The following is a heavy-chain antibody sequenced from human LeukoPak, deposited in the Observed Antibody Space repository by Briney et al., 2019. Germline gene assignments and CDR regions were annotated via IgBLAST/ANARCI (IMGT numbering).Heavy chain of an antibody. V-gene: IGHV1-2*02. CDR2: INPNSGGT. D-gene: IGHD2-2*01. CDR1: GYTFTGYY. Sequence: ASVKVSCKASGYTFTGYYMHWVRQAPGQGLEWMGWINPNSGGTNYAQKFQGRVTMTRDTSISTAYMELSRLRSDDTAVYYCARALGYCSSTSCYGSLSFDYWGQGTLVTVSS. CDR3: ARALGYCSSTSCYGSLSFDY. J-gene: IGHJ4*02.